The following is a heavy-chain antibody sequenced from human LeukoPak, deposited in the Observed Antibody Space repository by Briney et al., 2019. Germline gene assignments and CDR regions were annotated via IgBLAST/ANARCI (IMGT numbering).Heavy chain of an antibody. CDR2: IYSGGST. CDR3: ARDRIAAASDY. J-gene: IGHJ4*02. V-gene: IGHV3-66*01. D-gene: IGHD6-13*01. Sequence: GGSLRLSCAASGFTFSNAWMSWVRQAPGKGLEWVSVIYSGGSTYYADSVMGRFTISRDNSKNTLYLQMNSLRAEDTAVYYCARDRIAAASDYWGQGTLVTVSS. CDR1: GFTFSNAW.